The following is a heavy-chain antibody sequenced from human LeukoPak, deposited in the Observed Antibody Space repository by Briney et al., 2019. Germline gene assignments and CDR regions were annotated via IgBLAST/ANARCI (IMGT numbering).Heavy chain of an antibody. CDR1: GGSISGYF. CDR2: IYYTGNT. CDR3: VRSKSGAYGWFDP. Sequence: PSETLSLTCTVSGGSISGYFWTWIRQPPGKGLVWIGYIYYTGNTNYNPSLKSRVTISIDTSKNHFSLNVNSVTAADAAVYYCVRSKSGAYGWFDPWGPGTLVTVSS. J-gene: IGHJ5*02. V-gene: IGHV4-59*01. D-gene: IGHD2-15*01.